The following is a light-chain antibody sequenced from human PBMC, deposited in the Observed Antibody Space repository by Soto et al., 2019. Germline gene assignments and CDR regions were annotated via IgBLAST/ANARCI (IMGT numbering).Light chain of an antibody. V-gene: IGKV1-39*01. CDR1: QSIGNC. CDR2: AGS. Sequence: DIQMTQSPSSLSASVGDRVTITCRASQSIGNCLDWYQQKPGTDAKLLIYAGSSLQSGVPARFIGSVSGTDCTLTISSLQPEDFATYYCQQSYSTPLTFGGGTKGEIK. CDR3: QQSYSTPLT. J-gene: IGKJ4*01.